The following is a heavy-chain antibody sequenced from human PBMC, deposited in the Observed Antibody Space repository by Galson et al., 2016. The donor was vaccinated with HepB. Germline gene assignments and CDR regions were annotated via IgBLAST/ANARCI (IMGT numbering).Heavy chain of an antibody. CDR3: VRDWSGSSQGFH. D-gene: IGHD3-3*01. J-gene: IGHJ4*02. Sequence: SLRLSCAASGFTFSNYDMNRVRQPPGKGLEWVSFISAGGRTIYYADSVRGRFTLPRDNAKNSLYLQMNSLRVEDTAVYYCVRDWSGSSQGFHWGQGTLVIVSS. CDR2: ISAGGRTI. V-gene: IGHV3-48*01. CDR1: GFTFSNYD.